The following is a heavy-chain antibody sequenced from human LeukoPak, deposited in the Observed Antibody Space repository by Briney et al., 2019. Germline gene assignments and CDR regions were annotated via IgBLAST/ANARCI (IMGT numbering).Heavy chain of an antibody. CDR1: GYTFTSYY. V-gene: IGHV1-46*01. CDR3: ARGRAAVGGGVTNNWFDP. D-gene: IGHD6-25*01. Sequence: ASVKVSCKASGYTFTSYYMHWVRQAPGQGLEWMGIIIPSGGSTSYAQKFQGRVTMTRDTSTSTVYMELSSLRSEDTAVYYCARGRAAVGGGVTNNWFDPWGQGTLVTVSS. J-gene: IGHJ5*02. CDR2: IIPSGGST.